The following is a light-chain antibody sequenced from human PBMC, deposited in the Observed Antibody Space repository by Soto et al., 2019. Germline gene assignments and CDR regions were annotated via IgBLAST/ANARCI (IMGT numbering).Light chain of an antibody. CDR3: QQYSGSLPWT. CDR1: QSLGSTY. CDR2: ATS. Sequence: IVLTQSPGTLSLSPGDRATLSCRASQSLGSTYLAWFQQRPGQAPRLLIFATSTRASGVPDRFTGSRSGAEFTFTISGLEPEDFAVYYCQQYSGSLPWTFGQGTNVEI. J-gene: IGKJ1*01. V-gene: IGKV3-20*01.